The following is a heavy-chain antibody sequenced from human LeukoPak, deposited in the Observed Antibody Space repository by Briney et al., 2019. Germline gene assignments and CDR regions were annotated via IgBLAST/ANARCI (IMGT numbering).Heavy chain of an antibody. J-gene: IGHJ5*02. Sequence: SQTLSLTCAISGDSVSSNSVTWNWIRQSPSRGLEWLGRTYYRSTWYNYYAVSVRGRITVTPDTSKNQFSLHLNSVTPEDTAVYYCARRLTQYDCFDPWGQGILVTVSS. V-gene: IGHV6-1*01. CDR2: TYYRSTWYN. CDR3: ARRLTQYDCFDP. D-gene: IGHD2-2*01. CDR1: GDSVSSNSVT.